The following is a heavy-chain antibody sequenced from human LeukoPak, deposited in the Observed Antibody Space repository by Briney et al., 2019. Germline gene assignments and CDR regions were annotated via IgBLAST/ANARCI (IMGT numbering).Heavy chain of an antibody. J-gene: IGHJ4*02. CDR3: ARDGPSVGGAGGSDY. CDR1: GGSISSSSYY. CDR2: IYYSGST. V-gene: IGHV4-39*07. Sequence: SETLSLTCTVSGGSISSSSYYWGWIRQPPGKGLEWIGSIYYSGSTYYNPSLKSRVTISVDTSKNQFSLKLSSVTAADTAVYYCARDGPSVGGAGGSDYWGQGTLVTVSS. D-gene: IGHD3-3*01.